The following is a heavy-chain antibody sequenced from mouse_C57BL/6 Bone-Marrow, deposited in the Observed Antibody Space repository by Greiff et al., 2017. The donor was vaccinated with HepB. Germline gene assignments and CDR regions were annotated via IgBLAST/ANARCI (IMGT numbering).Heavy chain of an antibody. CDR3: VRNYYGSSLYWYFDV. J-gene: IGHJ1*03. V-gene: IGHV10-1*01. D-gene: IGHD1-1*01. CDR1: GFSFNTYA. Sequence: EVHLVESGGGLVQPKGSLKLSCAASGFSFNTYAMNWVRQAPGKGLEWVARIRSISNNYATYYADSVKDRFTISRDDSESMLYLQMNNLKTEDTAMYYCVRNYYGSSLYWYFDVWGTGTTVTVSS. CDR2: IRSISNNYAT.